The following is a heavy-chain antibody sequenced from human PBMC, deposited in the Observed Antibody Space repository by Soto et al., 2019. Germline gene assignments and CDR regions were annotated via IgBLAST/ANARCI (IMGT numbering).Heavy chain of an antibody. CDR1: GFTFSSYG. J-gene: IGHJ6*03. CDR3: AKDAIMWFGNQIYMDV. CDR2: ISYDGSNK. D-gene: IGHD3-10*01. V-gene: IGHV3-30*18. Sequence: GGSLRLSCAASGFTFSSYGMHWVRQAPGKGLEWMAVISYDGSNKYYADSVKGRFTISRDSSKNTLYLQMNSLRAEDTAVYYCAKDAIMWFGNQIYMDVWGKGTTVTVS.